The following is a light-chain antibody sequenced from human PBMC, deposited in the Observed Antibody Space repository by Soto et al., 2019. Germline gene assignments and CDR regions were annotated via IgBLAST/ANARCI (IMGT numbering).Light chain of an antibody. CDR2: ETT. J-gene: IGLJ1*01. CDR1: TGAVTNGHY. Sequence: SVATQEPSLTVSPGGTVTLTCGSSTGAVTNGHYPYWLKQKPGQAPRTLIYETTNRHSWTPDRFSVSLLRGTPALTLSAAQPGDEAEDYCLLSYNDPYVCGTGTKVPVL. CDR3: LLSYNDPYV. V-gene: IGLV7-46*01.